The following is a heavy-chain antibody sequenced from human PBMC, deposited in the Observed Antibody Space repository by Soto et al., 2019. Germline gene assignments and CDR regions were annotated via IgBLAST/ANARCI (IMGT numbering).Heavy chain of an antibody. D-gene: IGHD2-2*01. Sequence: SETLSLTCTVSGGSFSSYYWTWIRQSPGKGLEWIGYIYYSGSTDYNPSLRGRLAISIDTSKNQFSLRLNSMTAADTAVYYCAGRDCSGTNCYYLDYYYMDVWGKGTTVPVSS. J-gene: IGHJ6*03. CDR1: GGSFSSYY. CDR2: IYYSGST. CDR3: AGRDCSGTNCYYLDYYYMDV. V-gene: IGHV4-59*08.